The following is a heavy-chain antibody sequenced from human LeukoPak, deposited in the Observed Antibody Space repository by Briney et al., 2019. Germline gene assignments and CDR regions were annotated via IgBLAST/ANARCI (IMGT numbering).Heavy chain of an antibody. V-gene: IGHV4-39*07. CDR2: IYYSGSA. D-gene: IGHD2-8*02. J-gene: IGHJ3*01. CDR1: GGSVNSGTYY. CDR3: ARYCTGGGSCQIKSYDV. Sequence: SETLSLTCTVSGGSVNSGTYYWSWIRQPPGKGLEWIGNIYYSGSAYYNPSLRSRVTMSVDTSKNQFSLKLTSVTAADTAVYYCARYCTGGGSCQIKSYDVWGRGTTVTVSS.